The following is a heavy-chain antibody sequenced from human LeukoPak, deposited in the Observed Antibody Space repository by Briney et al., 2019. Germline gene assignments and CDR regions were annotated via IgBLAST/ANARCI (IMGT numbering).Heavy chain of an antibody. Sequence: PGGSLRLSCAASGFTFSSYGMHWVRQAPGKGLEWVAVISYDGSNKYYADSVKGRFTISRDNSKNTLYLQMNSLRAEDTAVYYCTTLPSYYYGSGSYFVVDYWGQGTLVTVSS. CDR2: ISYDGSNK. CDR1: GFTFSSYG. CDR3: TTLPSYYYGSGSYFVVDY. D-gene: IGHD3-10*01. J-gene: IGHJ4*02. V-gene: IGHV3-30*03.